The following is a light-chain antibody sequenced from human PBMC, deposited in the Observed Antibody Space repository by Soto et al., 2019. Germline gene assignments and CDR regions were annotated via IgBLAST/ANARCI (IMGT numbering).Light chain of an antibody. CDR1: QSISGY. J-gene: IGKJ1*01. CDR3: QQSYSTPRT. Sequence: DIQMTQSPSSLSASVGDRVTITCRASQSISGYLNSYQQKAGKAPELLIYAASSLQSGVPSRFSGSGYWTDFTLTIRSLHPEDFATDYCQQSYSTPRTFGQGTKVEIK. V-gene: IGKV1-39*01. CDR2: AAS.